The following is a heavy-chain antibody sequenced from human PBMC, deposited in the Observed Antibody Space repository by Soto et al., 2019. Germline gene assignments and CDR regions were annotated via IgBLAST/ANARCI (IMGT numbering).Heavy chain of an antibody. CDR1: GGYISNHY. V-gene: IGHV4-59*11. Sequence: QVQLQESGPGLVKPSETLSLTCSVSGGYISNHYWSWIRQPPGKGLEWIGYIYYNGNTNYNPSLMSRATMSVDTSRNQISLKLTTVTAADTAVYYCTRANWYSEYWGQGTLVTVSS. J-gene: IGHJ4*02. CDR3: TRANWYSEY. D-gene: IGHD7-27*01. CDR2: IYYNGNT.